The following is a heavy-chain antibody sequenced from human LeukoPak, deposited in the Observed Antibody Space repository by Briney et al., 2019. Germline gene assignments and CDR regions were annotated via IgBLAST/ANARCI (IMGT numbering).Heavy chain of an antibody. CDR2: IKQDGSEK. Sequence: PGGSLRLSCAASGFTFSSYWMSWVRQAPGKGLEWVANIKQDGSEKYYVDSVKGRFTISRDNAKNSLYLQMNSLRAEDTAVYYCARNPPLRGYYYYGMDVWGQGTTVTVSS. CDR1: GFTFSSYW. V-gene: IGHV3-7*01. CDR3: ARNPPLRGYYYYGMDV. J-gene: IGHJ6*02.